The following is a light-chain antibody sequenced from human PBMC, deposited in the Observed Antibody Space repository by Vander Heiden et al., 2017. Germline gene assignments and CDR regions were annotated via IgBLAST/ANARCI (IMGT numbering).Light chain of an antibody. V-gene: IGKV1-39*01. CDR3: QQSYSTPRT. Sequence: DIQMTQSPFSPSASVGDRVTITCRASQSISSYLNWYQQKPGKAPKLLIYAASSLQSGVPSKFSGSGSGTDFTLTISSLQPEDFATYYCQQSYSTPRTFGQGTKVEIK. J-gene: IGKJ1*01. CDR1: QSISSY. CDR2: AAS.